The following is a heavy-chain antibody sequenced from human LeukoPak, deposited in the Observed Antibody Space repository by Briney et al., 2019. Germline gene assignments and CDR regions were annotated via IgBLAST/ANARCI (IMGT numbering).Heavy chain of an antibody. J-gene: IGHJ4*02. CDR3: AKDHAGSGRAFEY. V-gene: IGHV3-30*04. CDR1: GFTFRTTG. D-gene: IGHD3-10*01. Sequence: GGSLRLSCAASGFTFRTTGVHWVRQAPGKGMEWVALMSSDGIKTYYADSVKGRFTVSRDSSKDILYLKMNSLRDDDTAMYYCAKDHAGSGRAFEYWGQGTRVTVSS. CDR2: MSSDGIKT.